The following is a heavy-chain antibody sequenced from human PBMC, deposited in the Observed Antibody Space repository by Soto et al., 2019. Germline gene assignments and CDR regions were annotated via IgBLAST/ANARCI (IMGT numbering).Heavy chain of an antibody. CDR3: AKDGSDYDILTGLIDY. V-gene: IGHV3-23*01. D-gene: IGHD3-9*01. Sequence: EVQLLESGGGLVQPGGSLRLSCAASGFTFSSYAMSWVRQAPGKGLEWVSAISGSGGSTYYADSVKGRFTISRDNYKNTLYLQMNSLRAEDTAVYYCAKDGSDYDILTGLIDYWGQGTLVTVSS. CDR1: GFTFSSYA. CDR2: ISGSGGST. J-gene: IGHJ4*02.